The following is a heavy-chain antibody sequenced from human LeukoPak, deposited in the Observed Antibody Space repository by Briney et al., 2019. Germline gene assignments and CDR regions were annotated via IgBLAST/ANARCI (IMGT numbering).Heavy chain of an antibody. Sequence: PGASVKVSCKASGYTFTGYYMHWVRQAPGQGLEWMGIINPSGGSTSYAQKFQGRVTMSRDMSTSTVYMELSSLRSEDTAVCYCARLSDYYDSSGYYYYFDYWGQGTLVTVSS. CDR3: ARLSDYYDSSGYYYYFDY. D-gene: IGHD3-22*01. V-gene: IGHV1-46*01. J-gene: IGHJ4*02. CDR2: INPSGGST. CDR1: GYTFTGYY.